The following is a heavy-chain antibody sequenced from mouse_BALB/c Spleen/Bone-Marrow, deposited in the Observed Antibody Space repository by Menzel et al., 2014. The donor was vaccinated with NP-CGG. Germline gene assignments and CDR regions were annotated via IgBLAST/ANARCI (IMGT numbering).Heavy chain of an antibody. CDR1: GYTFTDYI. V-gene: IGHV1-62-2*01. J-gene: IGHJ2*01. CDR2: FYPGSGNI. D-gene: IGHD1-1*01. Sequence: QVQLQQSGAELVKPGASVKLSCEASGYTFTDYIIHWIKQRSGQGLEWIGWFYPGSGNIKYNEKFKDKATLTADKSPSTVYMELSRLTSEDSAVYFCTRHFYGSSYFDYWGQGTTLTVSS. CDR3: TRHFYGSSYFDY.